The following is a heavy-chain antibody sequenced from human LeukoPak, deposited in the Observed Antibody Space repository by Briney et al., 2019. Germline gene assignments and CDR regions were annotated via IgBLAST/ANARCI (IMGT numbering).Heavy chain of an antibody. CDR1: GGSISSYY. J-gene: IGHJ4*02. D-gene: IGHD6-6*01. Sequence: SETLSLTCTVSGGSISSYYWSWIRQPPGKGLEWIGYIYYSGSTNYNPSLKSRVTISVDTSKNQFSLKLSSVTAADTAVYYCARPGLYSSSRSGYFEDWGQGTLVSVSS. V-gene: IGHV4-59*01. CDR3: ARPGLYSSSRSGYFED. CDR2: IYYSGST.